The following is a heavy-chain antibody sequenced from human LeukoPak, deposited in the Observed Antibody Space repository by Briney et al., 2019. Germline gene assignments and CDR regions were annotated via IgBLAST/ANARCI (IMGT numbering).Heavy chain of an antibody. J-gene: IGHJ4*01. CDR1: GGSISSYY. Sequence: PSETLSLTCTVSGGSISSYYWSWIRQPPGKGLEWIGYIYYSGSTNYNPSLKSRVTISVDTSKNQFSLKLSSVTAADTAVYYCAREDSGTSIDYWGQGTLVTVSS. CDR3: AREDSGTSIDY. CDR2: IYYSGST. V-gene: IGHV4-59*01. D-gene: IGHD1-26*01.